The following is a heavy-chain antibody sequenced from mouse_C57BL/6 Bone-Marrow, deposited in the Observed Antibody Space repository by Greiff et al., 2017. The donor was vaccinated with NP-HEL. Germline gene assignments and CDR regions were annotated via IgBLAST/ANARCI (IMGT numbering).Heavy chain of an antibody. CDR1: GFTFSNYW. D-gene: IGHD1-1*01. J-gene: IGHJ2*01. V-gene: IGHV6-3*01. CDR2: IRLKSDNYAT. Sequence: EVMLVESGGGLVQPGGSMKLSCVASGFTFSNYWMNWVRQSPEKGLEWVAQIRLKSDNYATHYAESVKGRFTISRDDSKSSVYLQMNHLRAEDTGIYYCTDYYGSSTGYWGQGTTLTVSS. CDR3: TDYYGSSTGY.